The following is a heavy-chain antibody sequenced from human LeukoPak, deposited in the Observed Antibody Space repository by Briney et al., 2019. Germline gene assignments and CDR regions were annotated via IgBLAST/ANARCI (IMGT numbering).Heavy chain of an antibody. V-gene: IGHV1-24*01. Sequence: ASVKVSCKVSGYTLTELSMHWVRQAPGKGLEWMGGFDPEDGETIYAQKFQGRVTMTEDTSTDTAYMELSSLRSEDTAVYYCAVYPLRLGELSMSLSDAFDIGSQGTMVTVSS. CDR1: GYTLTELS. D-gene: IGHD3-16*02. J-gene: IGHJ3*02. CDR3: AVYPLRLGELSMSLSDAFDI. CDR2: FDPEDGET.